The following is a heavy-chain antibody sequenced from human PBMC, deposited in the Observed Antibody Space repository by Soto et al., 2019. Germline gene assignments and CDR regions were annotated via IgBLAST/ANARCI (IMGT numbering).Heavy chain of an antibody. D-gene: IGHD6-19*01. CDR1: GGSISSYY. J-gene: IGHJ4*02. V-gene: IGHV4-59*01. CDR2: IYYSGST. CDR3: ARADIAVAGFDY. Sequence: KTSETLSLTCTVSGGSISSYYWSWIRQPPGKGLEWIGYIYYSGSTNYNPSLKSRVTISVDTSKNQFSLKLSSVTAADTAVYYCARADIAVAGFDYWGQGTLVTVSS.